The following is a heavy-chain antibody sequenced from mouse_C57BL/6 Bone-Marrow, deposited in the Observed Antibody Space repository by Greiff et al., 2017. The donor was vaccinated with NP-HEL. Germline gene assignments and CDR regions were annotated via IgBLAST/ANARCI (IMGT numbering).Heavy chain of an antibody. Sequence: VKLMESGPGLVQPSQSLSITCTVSGFSLTSYGVHWVRQSLGKGLEWLGVIWSGGSTDYNAAFISRLCISKDKSKSQVFVKMNRLQAYDTAIYYCARNWGLPPYYAMDYWGQGTSVTVSS. V-gene: IGHV2-2*01. CDR2: IWSGGST. CDR1: GFSLTSYG. D-gene: IGHD2-2*01. CDR3: ARNWGLPPYYAMDY. J-gene: IGHJ4*01.